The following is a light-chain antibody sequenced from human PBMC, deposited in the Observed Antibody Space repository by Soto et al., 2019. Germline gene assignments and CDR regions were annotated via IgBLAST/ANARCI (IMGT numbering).Light chain of an antibody. V-gene: IGKV1-5*03. CDR2: KAS. Sequence: DIQMTQSPSTLSASVGDRVTITCRASQNINSWLAWYQQKPRKAPKALIYKASSLESGVPSSFSGSGSGTEFTLTLSSLQPDDIATYYCQQYNTYPWTFGQGTKVDIK. CDR3: QQYNTYPWT. J-gene: IGKJ1*01. CDR1: QNINSW.